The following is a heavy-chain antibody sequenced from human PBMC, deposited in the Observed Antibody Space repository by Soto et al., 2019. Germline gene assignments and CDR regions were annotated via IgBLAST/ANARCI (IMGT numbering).Heavy chain of an antibody. CDR2: ISSSSSYI. CDR1: GFSFSSYS. CDR3: ARDPNAGEDYYGSGSFDY. J-gene: IGHJ4*02. D-gene: IGHD3-10*01. V-gene: IGHV3-21*01. Sequence: PGGSLRLSCVGSGFSFSSYSMNWVRQAPGKGLEWVSSISSSSSYIYYADSVKGRFTISRDNAKNSLYLQMNSLRAEDTAVYYCARDPNAGEDYYGSGSFDYWGQGTLVTVSS.